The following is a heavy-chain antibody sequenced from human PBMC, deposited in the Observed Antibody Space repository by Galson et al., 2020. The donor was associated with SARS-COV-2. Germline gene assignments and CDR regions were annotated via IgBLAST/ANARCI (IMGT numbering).Heavy chain of an antibody. CDR1: GGSIINLNW. V-gene: IGHV4-4*02. J-gene: IGHJ3*02. Sequence: SETLSLTCAISGGSIINLNWWSWVRQPPGKGLEWIGEIHFLGTTNYNPSLMSRVTISVDKSEDQLSLRLNSVTAADTAMYYCVRVGPVAGAVYAFDIWGQGTMVTVSS. CDR2: IHFLGTT. CDR3: VRVGPVAGAVYAFDI. D-gene: IGHD6-19*01.